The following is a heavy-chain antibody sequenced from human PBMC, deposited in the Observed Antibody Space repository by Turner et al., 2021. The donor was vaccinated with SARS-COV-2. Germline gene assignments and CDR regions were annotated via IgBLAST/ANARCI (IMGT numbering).Heavy chain of an antibody. CDR1: GGSISSSSYY. J-gene: IGHJ6*02. CDR3: AGEVVVLTTTHYGMDV. Sequence: QLQLQESGPGLVKPSEPLSPTCTVSGGSISSSSYYWGWIRQPPGKGLEWIGSIYYSGSTYYNPFLKSRVTISVDTSKNQFSLKLSSVTAADTAVYYCAGEVVVLTTTHYGMDVWGQGTTVTVSS. V-gene: IGHV4-39*01. D-gene: IGHD1-26*01. CDR2: IYYSGST.